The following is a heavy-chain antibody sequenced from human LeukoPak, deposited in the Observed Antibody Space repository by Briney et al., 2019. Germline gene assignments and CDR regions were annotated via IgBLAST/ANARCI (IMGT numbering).Heavy chain of an antibody. V-gene: IGHV3-48*03. D-gene: IGHD3-10*01. J-gene: IGHJ4*02. CDR3: ARGQLWIDY. Sequence: GGSLRLSCGASEFTFSSYEMNWVRQAPGKGLEWVSYISSSGRTIYYADSVKGRFTISRDNAKSSLYLQMNSLRAEDTAVYYCARGQLWIDYWGQGTLVTVSS. CDR1: EFTFSSYE. CDR2: ISSSGRTI.